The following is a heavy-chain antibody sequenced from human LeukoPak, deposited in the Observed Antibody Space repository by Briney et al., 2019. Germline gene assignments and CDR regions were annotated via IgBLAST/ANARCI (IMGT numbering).Heavy chain of an antibody. CDR3: TTGADDPVTYYFDY. V-gene: IGHV3-15*01. CDR2: IKSKTDGGTT. CDR1: GFTFSSYA. D-gene: IGHD4-4*01. Sequence: PGGSLRLSCAASGFTFSSYAMSWVRQAPGKGLEWVGRIKSKTDGGTTDYAAPVKGRFTISRDDSKNTLYLQMNSLKTEDTAAYYCTTGADDPVTYYFDYWGQGTLVTVSS. J-gene: IGHJ4*02.